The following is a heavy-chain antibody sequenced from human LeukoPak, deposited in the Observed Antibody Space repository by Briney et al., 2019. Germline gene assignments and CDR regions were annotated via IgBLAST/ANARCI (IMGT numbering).Heavy chain of an antibody. Sequence: PGGSLRLSCAASGFTFSSYAMSWVRQAPGKGLEWVSGISTTGGSTSYADSVKGRFTISRDNPRNRLYMQMNSLRDEDTAVYYCAIMHRYYDGSGYWVQWGQGTLGTVSS. D-gene: IGHD3-22*01. J-gene: IGHJ4*02. CDR2: ISTTGGST. CDR3: AIMHRYYDGSGYWVQ. V-gene: IGHV3-23*01. CDR1: GFTFSSYA.